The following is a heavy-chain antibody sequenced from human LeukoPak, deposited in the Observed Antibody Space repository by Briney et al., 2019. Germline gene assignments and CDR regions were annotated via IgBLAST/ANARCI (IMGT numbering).Heavy chain of an antibody. CDR2: IYYSGGT. D-gene: IGHD1-7*01. Sequence: PSESLSLTCTVYGGSITSDYWSWIRQPPGKGLDWIGYIYYSGGTNYNPSLKSRVTISVDTSKKKFSLKLSSVTAADTAVYYCARVGTVLDGGYWGQGILVTVSS. CDR3: ARVGTVLDGGY. CDR1: GGSITSDY. V-gene: IGHV4-59*01. J-gene: IGHJ4*02.